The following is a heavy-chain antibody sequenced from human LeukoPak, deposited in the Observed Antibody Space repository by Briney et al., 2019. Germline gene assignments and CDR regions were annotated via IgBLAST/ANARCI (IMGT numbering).Heavy chain of an antibody. D-gene: IGHD6-13*01. Sequence: SETLSLTCSVSGGSISTYYWSWLRQPPGKGLEWIGYIYYNGTTNYNPSLKSRVTISVDTSKNQFSLKLSSVTAADTAVYYCAGEAAADNDAFDIWGQGTMVTVSS. J-gene: IGHJ3*02. V-gene: IGHV4-59*01. CDR2: IYYNGTT. CDR1: GGSISTYY. CDR3: AGEAAADNDAFDI.